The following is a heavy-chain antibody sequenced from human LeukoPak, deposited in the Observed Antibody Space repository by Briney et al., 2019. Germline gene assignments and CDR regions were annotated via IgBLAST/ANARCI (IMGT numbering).Heavy chain of an antibody. CDR2: IYSGGST. J-gene: IGHJ4*02. Sequence: GGSLRLSCAASGFTVSSNYMSWVRQAPGKGLERVSVIYSGGSTYYADSVKGRFTISRDSSKNTLYLQMNSLRAEDTAVYYCARNRPQTSGYDFYYFDYWGQGTLVTVSS. CDR1: GFTVSSNY. D-gene: IGHD5-12*01. CDR3: ARNRPQTSGYDFYYFDY. V-gene: IGHV3-66*01.